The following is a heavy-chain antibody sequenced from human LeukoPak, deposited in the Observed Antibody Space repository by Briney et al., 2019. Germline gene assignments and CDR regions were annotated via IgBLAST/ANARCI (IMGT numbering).Heavy chain of an antibody. V-gene: IGHV3-30*02. CDR3: ASSTGYCSSTSCPRHLYYYYYYMDV. D-gene: IGHD2-2*01. CDR2: IRYDGSNK. J-gene: IGHJ6*03. Sequence: GGSLRLSCAASGFTFSTYGMHWVRQAPGKGLEWVAFIRYDGSNKYYADSVKGRFTISRDNSKNTTYLQMNSLRAEDTAVYYCASSTGYCSSTSCPRHLYYYYYYMDVWGKGTTVTVSS. CDR1: GFTFSTYG.